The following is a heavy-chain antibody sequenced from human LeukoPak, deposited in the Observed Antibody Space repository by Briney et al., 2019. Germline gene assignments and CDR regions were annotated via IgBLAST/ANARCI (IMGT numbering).Heavy chain of an antibody. CDR3: AKQHGDYQYYFDY. J-gene: IGHJ4*02. CDR1: GFTFSSYA. V-gene: IGHV3-30-3*02. CDR2: ISYDGSDK. D-gene: IGHD4-17*01. Sequence: GGSLRLSCAASGFTFSSYAMHWVRQAPGKGLEWVAVISYDGSDKYYADSVKGRFTISRDNSKNTLYLQMNSLRAEDTAVYYCAKQHGDYQYYFDYWGQGTLVTVSS.